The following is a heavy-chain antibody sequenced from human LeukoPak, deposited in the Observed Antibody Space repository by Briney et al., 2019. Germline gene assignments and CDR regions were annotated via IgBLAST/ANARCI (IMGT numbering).Heavy chain of an antibody. V-gene: IGHV1-8*01. CDR2: MNPNSGNT. Sequence: GASVKVSCKASGYTFTSYDINWVRQATGQGLEWMGWMNPNSGNTGYAQKFQGRVTMTRNTSISAAYMELSSLRSEDTAVYYCARAEDLLRYFDWLTDWGQGTLVTVSS. CDR3: ARAEDLLRYFDWLTD. CDR1: GYTFTSYD. D-gene: IGHD3-9*01. J-gene: IGHJ4*02.